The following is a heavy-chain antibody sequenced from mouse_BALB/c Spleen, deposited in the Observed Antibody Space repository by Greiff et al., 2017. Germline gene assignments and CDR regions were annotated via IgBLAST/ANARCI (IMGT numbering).Heavy chain of an antibody. Sequence: QVQLQQPGAELVKPGASVKLSCKASGYTFTSYYMYWVKQRPGQGLEWIGGINPSNGGTNFNEKFKSKATLTVDKSSSTAYMQLSSLTSEDSAVYYCTRQYRGYAMDYWGQGTSVTVSS. CDR3: TRQYRGYAMDY. D-gene: IGHD2-14*01. CDR1: GYTFTSYY. CDR2: INPSNGGT. V-gene: IGHV1S81*02. J-gene: IGHJ4*01.